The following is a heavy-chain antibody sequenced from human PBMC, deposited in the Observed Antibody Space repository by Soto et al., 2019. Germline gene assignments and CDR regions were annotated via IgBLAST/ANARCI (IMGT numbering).Heavy chain of an antibody. CDR3: ARVGITGTTPDY. J-gene: IGHJ4*01. Sequence: PXGSLRLTCAASGFTFSSYGMHWVRQAPGKGLDWVAVIWYDGSNKYYADSVKGRFTISRDNSKNTLYLQMNSLRAEDTAVYYCARVGITGTTPDYWGHGTLVTVPS. CDR1: GFTFSSYG. V-gene: IGHV3-33*01. CDR2: IWYDGSNK. D-gene: IGHD1-20*01.